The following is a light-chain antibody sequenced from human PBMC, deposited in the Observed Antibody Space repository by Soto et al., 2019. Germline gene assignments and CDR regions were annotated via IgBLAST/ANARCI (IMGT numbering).Light chain of an antibody. CDR3: MPALQIPST. CDR1: HSLLHSNGYNY. V-gene: IGKV2-28*01. CDR2: LGS. J-gene: IGKJ5*01. Sequence: EMGVARPVLSLTVTAGDPGEESCRRSHSLLHSNGYNYLDWYLQKPGQSPQLLIYLGSYRASGVPDRFSGSGSGTDFTRRISRVEAEDFGIYYCMPALQIPSTFGQGTRLEIK.